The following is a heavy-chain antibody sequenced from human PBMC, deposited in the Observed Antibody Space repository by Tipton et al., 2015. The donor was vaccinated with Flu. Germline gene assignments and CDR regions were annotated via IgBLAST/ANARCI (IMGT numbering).Heavy chain of an antibody. D-gene: IGHD5-18*01. CDR2: VYRSGST. CDR3: ARREYNYGWTVDL. Sequence: TLSLTCAVSGYSISSGYYWGWIRQPPGKGLEWIGNVYRSGSTYYNPSLESRVTISVDTSKNQFSLKLSSVTAADTAVYFCARREYNYGWTVDLWGQGTLVTVSS. CDR1: GYSISSGYY. J-gene: IGHJ5*02. V-gene: IGHV4-38-2*01.